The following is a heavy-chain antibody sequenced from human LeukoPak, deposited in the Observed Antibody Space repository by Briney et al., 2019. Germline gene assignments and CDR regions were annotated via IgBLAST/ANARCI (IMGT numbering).Heavy chain of an antibody. CDR3: ARGAVASFRGYYYYYYMDV. J-gene: IGHJ6*03. Sequence: GGSLRLSCAASGFTFSSYWMSWVRQAPGKGLEWVATIRQDGSQKYYVDSVKGRFTISRDNAKNSLYLQMNSLRAEDTAVYYCARGAVASFRGYYYYYYMDVWGKGTTVTVSS. CDR1: GFTFSSYW. CDR2: IRQDGSQK. V-gene: IGHV3-7*01. D-gene: IGHD6-19*01.